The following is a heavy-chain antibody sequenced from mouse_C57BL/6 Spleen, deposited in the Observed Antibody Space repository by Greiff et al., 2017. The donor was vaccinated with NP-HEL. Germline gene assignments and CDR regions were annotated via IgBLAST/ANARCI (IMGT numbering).Heavy chain of an antibody. CDR3: ARQLSTY. V-gene: IGHV1-42*01. CDR1: GYSFTGYY. D-gene: IGHD3-1*01. CDR2: INPSTGGT. Sequence: VQLKQSGPELVKPGASVKISCKASGYSFTGYYMNWVKQSPEKSLEWIGEINPSTGGTTYNQKFKAKATLTVDKSSSTAYMQLKSLTSEDSAVYYCARQLSTYWGQGTTLTVSS. J-gene: IGHJ2*01.